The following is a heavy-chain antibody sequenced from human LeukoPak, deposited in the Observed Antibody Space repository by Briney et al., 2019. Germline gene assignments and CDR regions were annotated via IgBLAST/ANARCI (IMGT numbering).Heavy chain of an antibody. J-gene: IGHJ5*02. Sequence: ASVKVSCKASGYTFTSYDINWVRQATGQGLEWMGWMNPNSGNTGYAQKFQGRVTMTRNTSISTAYMELSSLRSEDTAVYYCARGYYDSSGPNWFNPWGQGTLVTVSS. D-gene: IGHD3-22*01. CDR2: MNPNSGNT. CDR3: ARGYYDSSGPNWFNP. V-gene: IGHV1-8*01. CDR1: GYTFTSYD.